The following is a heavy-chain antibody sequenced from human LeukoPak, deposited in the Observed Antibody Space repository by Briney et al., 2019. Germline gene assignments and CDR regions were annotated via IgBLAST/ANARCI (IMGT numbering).Heavy chain of an antibody. V-gene: IGHV3-21*01. CDR3: ARVSHTTPYFDY. J-gene: IGHJ4*02. CDR2: ISSSSSYI. Sequence: GGPLRLSCAASGFTFSSYSMNWVRQAPGKGLEWVSSISSSSSYIYYADSVKGRFTISRDNAKNSLYLQMNSLRAEDTAVYYCARVSHTTPYFDYWGQGTLVTVSS. D-gene: IGHD1-1*01. CDR1: GFTFSSYS.